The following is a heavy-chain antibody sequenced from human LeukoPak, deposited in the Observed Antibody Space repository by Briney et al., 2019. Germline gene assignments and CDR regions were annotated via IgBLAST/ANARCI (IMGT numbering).Heavy chain of an antibody. D-gene: IGHD6-6*01. V-gene: IGHV1-69*13. CDR3: ARDVWIAARFRYYYYMDV. CDR2: IIPIFGTA. CDR1: GGTFSSYA. Sequence: SVKVSCKASGGTFSSYAISRVRQAPGQGLEWMGGIIPIFGTANYAQKFQGRVTITADESTSTAYMELSSLRSEDTAVYYCARDVWIAARFRYYYYMDVWGKGTTVTVSS. J-gene: IGHJ6*03.